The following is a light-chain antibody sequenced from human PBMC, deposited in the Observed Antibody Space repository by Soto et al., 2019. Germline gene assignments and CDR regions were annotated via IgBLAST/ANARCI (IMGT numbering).Light chain of an antibody. V-gene: IGKV1-39*01. Sequence: DIQLTQSPSSLSASVGDRVTITCRASQSISSYLYWYQQKPGKAPKLLSYAASSLQSGVPSRFSGSGSGTDFTLTISSLQPEDFATYYCQQSYSTPLTFGGGTMVEIK. J-gene: IGKJ4*01. CDR2: AAS. CDR3: QQSYSTPLT. CDR1: QSISSY.